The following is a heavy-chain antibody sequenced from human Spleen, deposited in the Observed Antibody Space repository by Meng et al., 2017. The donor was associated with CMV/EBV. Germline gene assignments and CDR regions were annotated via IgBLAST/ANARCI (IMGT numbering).Heavy chain of an antibody. J-gene: IGHJ3*02. CDR1: GGSVSSGSYY. V-gene: IGHV4-61*01. CDR2: IYYSGNT. D-gene: IGHD3-10*01. CDR3: ARSLRVNMVRGQAYGFDI. Sequence: SETLSLTCTVSGGSVSSGSYYWSWIRQPPGKGLEWIGYIYYSGNTNYNPSLENRVTILVDKSKNQFSLTLTSVTAADTAFYYCARSLRVNMVRGQAYGFDIWGQGTLVTVSS.